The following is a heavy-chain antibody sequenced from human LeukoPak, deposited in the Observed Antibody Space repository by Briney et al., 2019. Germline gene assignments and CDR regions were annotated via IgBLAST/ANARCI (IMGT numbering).Heavy chain of an antibody. J-gene: IGHJ4*02. D-gene: IGHD5-24*01. Sequence: GGSLRLSCAASGFTFSSYGMHWVRQAPGKGLEWVAVISYDGSNKYYADSVRGRFTISRDNSKNTLYLQMSSLRAEDTAVYYCAKDPQRWLQLTTFDYWGQGTLVTVSS. CDR2: ISYDGSNK. CDR1: GFTFSSYG. V-gene: IGHV3-30*18. CDR3: AKDPQRWLQLTTFDY.